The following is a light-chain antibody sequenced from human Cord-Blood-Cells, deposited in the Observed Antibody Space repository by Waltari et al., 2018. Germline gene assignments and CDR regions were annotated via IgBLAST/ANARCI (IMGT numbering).Light chain of an antibody. CDR3: SSYTRSSTLYV. CDR1: SSDDGGYNY. CDR2: EVR. Sequence: QPALTQPASVSGSPGQSTTISCTGTSSDDGGYNYVSSYHQHPAKAPNLMIYEVRNRTSGVDNRLCCCNAGNTATLTIFGLQADDEADYYCSSYTRSSTLYVFGTGTKVTVL. V-gene: IGLV2-14*01. J-gene: IGLJ1*01.